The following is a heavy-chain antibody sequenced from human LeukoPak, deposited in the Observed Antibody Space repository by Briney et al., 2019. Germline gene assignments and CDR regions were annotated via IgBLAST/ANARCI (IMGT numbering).Heavy chain of an antibody. D-gene: IGHD3-10*01. J-gene: IGHJ4*02. Sequence: GGSLRLSCAASGFTFSSYAMHWVRQAPGKGLEWVAVISYDGSNKYYADSVKGRFTISRDNSKNTLYLQMNSLRAEDTAVYYCARDKHWFGGFDYWGQGTLVTVSS. V-gene: IGHV3-30-3*01. CDR1: GFTFSSYA. CDR2: ISYDGSNK. CDR3: ARDKHWFGGFDY.